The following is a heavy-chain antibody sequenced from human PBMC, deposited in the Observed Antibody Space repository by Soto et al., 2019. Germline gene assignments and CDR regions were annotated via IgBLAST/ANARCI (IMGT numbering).Heavy chain of an antibody. CDR2: VNPISGGR. CDR1: GYTFNDYY. V-gene: IGHV1-2*04. Sequence: ASVRVSCKASGYTFNDYYIHWVRPAPGQGREWMGWVNPISGGRNFAQGFQGWVTMTRDTCISTAYMEMRSLRSDDTAVYYCAISVLSQRYPLMVSWGQGTLVTVSS. CDR3: AISVLSQRYPLMVS. D-gene: IGHD3-10*01. J-gene: IGHJ5*02.